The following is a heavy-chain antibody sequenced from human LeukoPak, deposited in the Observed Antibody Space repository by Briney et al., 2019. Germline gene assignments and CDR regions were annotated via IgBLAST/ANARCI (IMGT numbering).Heavy chain of an antibody. CDR1: GDSVSSNSDA. V-gene: IGHV6-1*01. CDR2: TYYRSKWYN. CDR3: ARDESGSGYDSVFDY. J-gene: IGHJ4*02. D-gene: IGHD5-12*01. Sequence: SQTLSLTCAISGDSVSSNSDAWNWIRQSPSRGLEWLGRTYYRSKWYNDYSVSVKSRITINPDTSKNHFCLQLNSVTPEDTAVYYCARDESGSGYDSVFDYWGQGTLVTVSS.